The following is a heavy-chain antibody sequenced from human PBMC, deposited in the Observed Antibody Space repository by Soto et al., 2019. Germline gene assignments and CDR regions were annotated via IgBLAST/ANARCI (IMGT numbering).Heavy chain of an antibody. Sequence: SVKVSCKASGGTFSSYAVSWVRQAPGQGLEWMGGIIPIFGTANYAQKFQGRVTITADESTSTAYMELSSLRSEDTAVYYCARDGYNGNWFDPWGQGTLVTVSS. D-gene: IGHD5-18*01. V-gene: IGHV1-69*13. CDR3: ARDGYNGNWFDP. CDR2: IIPIFGTA. CDR1: GGTFSSYA. J-gene: IGHJ5*02.